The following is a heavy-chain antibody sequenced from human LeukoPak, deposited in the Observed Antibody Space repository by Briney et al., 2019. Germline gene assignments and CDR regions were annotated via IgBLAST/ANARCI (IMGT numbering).Heavy chain of an antibody. Sequence: PSETLSLTCAVSGDSFSSHYWTWIRQSPGTGLEWIGYISHIGRTNYNPSLKSRVTISIDTSKNQFSLKLRSVTAADTAVYYCARDLVTVTKGFDIWGQGTMVTVSS. CDR1: GDSFSSHY. D-gene: IGHD4-17*01. CDR2: ISHIGRT. J-gene: IGHJ3*02. CDR3: ARDLVTVTKGFDI. V-gene: IGHV4-59*11.